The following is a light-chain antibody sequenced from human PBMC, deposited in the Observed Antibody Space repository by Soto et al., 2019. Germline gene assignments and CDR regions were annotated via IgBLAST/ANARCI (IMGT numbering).Light chain of an antibody. CDR2: GAS. J-gene: IGKJ1*01. CDR3: QQYGSSPPWT. Sequence: EIVLTQSPGTLSLSPGERATLSCRASQSVSSSYLAWYQQKPGQAPRLLIYGASSRATGIPDRFSGSGSWTDVTLTIIRLEPEDFAVYYCQQYGSSPPWTFGQGTKVEIK. CDR1: QSVSSSY. V-gene: IGKV3-20*01.